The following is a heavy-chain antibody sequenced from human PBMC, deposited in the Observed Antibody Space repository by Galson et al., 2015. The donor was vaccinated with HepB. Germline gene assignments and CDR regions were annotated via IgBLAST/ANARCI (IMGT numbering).Heavy chain of an antibody. Sequence: SETLSLTCTVFGGSVSHYYWSWIRQSPGKGLEWIGYVYYSGSTTYNPSLRSRVTISIDTSNKRFSLNLISVTAADTAVYYCARDNNYYGSGTFDPWGQGTLVTVSS. D-gene: IGHD3-10*01. CDR2: VYYSGST. CDR3: ARDNNYYGSGTFDP. J-gene: IGHJ5*02. CDR1: GGSVSHYY. V-gene: IGHV4-59*02.